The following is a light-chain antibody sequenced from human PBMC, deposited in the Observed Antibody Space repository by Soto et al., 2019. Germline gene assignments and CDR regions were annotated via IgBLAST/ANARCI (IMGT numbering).Light chain of an antibody. V-gene: IGKV2-28*01. Sequence: DIVMTQSPFSLAVTPGESASISCRSSQSILHRNGKNYLDWYLQKPGQSPQLLIYLGSSRASGVPDRVSGSGSGTDFTLKIGRVEAEDVGIYYCMQGLQSTITFGQGTRLEIK. CDR3: MQGLQSTIT. CDR2: LGS. CDR1: QSILHRNGKNY. J-gene: IGKJ5*01.